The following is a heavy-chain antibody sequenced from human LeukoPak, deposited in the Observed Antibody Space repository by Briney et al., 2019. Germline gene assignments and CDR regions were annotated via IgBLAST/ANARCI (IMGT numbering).Heavy chain of an antibody. D-gene: IGHD3-3*01. CDR3: AKGVFGVNRAFDY. Sequence: GGSLRLSCEASGFTFNTCAMSWVRQAPGKGLEWVSAISESASGTYYADSVKGRFTISRDNSKNTLYLQMNSLRVDDTALYYCAKGVFGVNRAFDYWGQGTLVTVSS. CDR2: ISESASGT. CDR1: GFTFNTCA. J-gene: IGHJ4*02. V-gene: IGHV3-23*01.